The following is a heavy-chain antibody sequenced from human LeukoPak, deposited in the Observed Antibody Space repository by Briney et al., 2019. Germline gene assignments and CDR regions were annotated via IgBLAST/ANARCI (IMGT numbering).Heavy chain of an antibody. V-gene: IGHV3-21*01. J-gene: IGHJ4*02. CDR2: ISSSSSYI. D-gene: IGHD4/OR15-4a*01. CDR3: ARRAGAYSHPYDY. Sequence: GGSLRLSCAASGFTFSSYSMNWVRQAPGKGLEWVSSISSSSSYIYYADSVMGRFTISRDNAKNSLYLQMNSLRAEDTAVYYCARRAGAYSHPYDYWGQGTLVTVPS. CDR1: GFTFSSYS.